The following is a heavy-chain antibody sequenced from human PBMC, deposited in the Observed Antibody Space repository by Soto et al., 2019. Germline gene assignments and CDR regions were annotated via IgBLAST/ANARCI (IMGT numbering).Heavy chain of an antibody. D-gene: IGHD2-8*01. V-gene: IGHV1-2*02. J-gene: IGHJ4*02. Sequence: QVHLVQSGAEVKKPGASVKVSCKASGYTFTDYYMHWVRQAPGQGLDWMGWINPNSGATSYAQRFQGRVTMTRDTSISTAYMELSRLTSDDTAVYYCASEGGDIVQMVYALPWYWGQGTLVTVSS. CDR1: GYTFTDYY. CDR3: ASEGGDIVQMVYALPWY. CDR2: INPNSGAT.